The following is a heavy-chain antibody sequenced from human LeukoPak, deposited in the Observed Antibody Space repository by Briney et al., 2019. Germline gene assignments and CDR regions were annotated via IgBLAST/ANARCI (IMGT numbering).Heavy chain of an antibody. CDR1: GYSFTNNY. Sequence: ASVKVSCKASGYSFTNNYIHWVRQAPGQGLEWMGMIYPRDGSTSYAQRFQDRVTVTRDTSTSTVHMELSGLRAEDTALYYCARDQEGFDYWGQGTLVTVSS. CDR3: ARDQEGFDY. CDR2: IYPRDGST. J-gene: IGHJ4*02. V-gene: IGHV1-46*01.